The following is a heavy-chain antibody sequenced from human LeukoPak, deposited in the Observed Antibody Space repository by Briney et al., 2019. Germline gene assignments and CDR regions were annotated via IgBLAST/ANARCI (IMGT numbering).Heavy chain of an antibody. CDR3: AKEEYYYDSSGYLQH. D-gene: IGHD3-22*01. Sequence: GGSLRLSCAASGFTFDDYAMHWVRQAPGKGLEWVSLISGDGGSTYYADSVKGRFTISRDNSKNSLYLPMNSLRTEDTALYYCAKEEYYYDSSGYLQHWGQGTLVTVSS. CDR2: ISGDGGST. CDR1: GFTFDDYA. J-gene: IGHJ1*01. V-gene: IGHV3-43*02.